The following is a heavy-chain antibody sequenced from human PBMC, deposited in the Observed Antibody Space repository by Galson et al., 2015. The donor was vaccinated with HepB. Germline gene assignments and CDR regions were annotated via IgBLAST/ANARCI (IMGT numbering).Heavy chain of an antibody. CDR2: ISSSSSTI. Sequence: SLRLSCAASGFTFSSYSMNWVRQAPGKGLEWVSYISSSSSTIYYADSVKGRFTISRDNAKNSLCLQMNSLRDEDTAVYYCARGWSYYDSSGYPPTLGYWGQGTLVTVSS. J-gene: IGHJ4*02. CDR3: ARGWSYYDSSGYPPTLGY. V-gene: IGHV3-48*02. CDR1: GFTFSSYS. D-gene: IGHD3-22*01.